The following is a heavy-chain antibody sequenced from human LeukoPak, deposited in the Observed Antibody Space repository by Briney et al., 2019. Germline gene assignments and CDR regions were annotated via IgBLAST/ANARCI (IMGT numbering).Heavy chain of an antibody. V-gene: IGHV3-23*01. D-gene: IGHD6-13*01. Sequence: GGSLRLSCAASGFTFSSYAMSWVRQAPGKGLEWVSAISGSGGSTYYADSVKGRFTISRDNSKNTLYLQMNSLRDEDTAVYFCAKTGSSSWGFFDYWGQGTLVTVSS. CDR2: ISGSGGST. J-gene: IGHJ4*02. CDR3: AKTGSSSWGFFDY. CDR1: GFTFSSYA.